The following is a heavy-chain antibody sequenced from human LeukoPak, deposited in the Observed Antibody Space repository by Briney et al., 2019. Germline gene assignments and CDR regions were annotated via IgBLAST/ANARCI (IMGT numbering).Heavy chain of an antibody. V-gene: IGHV4-34*01. Sequence: NPSETLSFTCAVYGGSFSGYYCSWIRQPPGKGLEWIGEINHSGSTNYNPSLKSRVTISVGTSKNQFSLKLSSVTAADTAVYYYASWFGELFGNNWFDPWGQGTLVTVSS. CDR3: ASWFGELFGNNWFDP. CDR1: GGSFSGYY. CDR2: INHSGST. D-gene: IGHD3-10*01. J-gene: IGHJ5*02.